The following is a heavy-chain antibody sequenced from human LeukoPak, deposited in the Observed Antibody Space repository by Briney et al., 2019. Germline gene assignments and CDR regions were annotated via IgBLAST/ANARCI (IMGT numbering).Heavy chain of an antibody. CDR2: IKSKTDGGTT. V-gene: IGHV3-15*01. Sequence: GGSLRLSCAASGFTFSNAWMSWVRQAPGKGLEWVGRIKSKTDGGTTDYAAPVKGRFTISRDDSKNTLYLQMNSLKTEDTAVYYCTTDIKTITTIVVVLDAFDIWGQGTMVTVSS. D-gene: IGHD3-22*01. CDR3: TTDIKTITTIVVVLDAFDI. CDR1: GFTFSNAW. J-gene: IGHJ3*02.